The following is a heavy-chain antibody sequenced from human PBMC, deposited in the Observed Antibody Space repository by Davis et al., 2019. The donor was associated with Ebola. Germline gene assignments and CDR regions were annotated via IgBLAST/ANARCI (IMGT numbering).Heavy chain of an antibody. D-gene: IGHD3-16*02. CDR3: ARCMITFGGVIVGFDY. J-gene: IGHJ4*02. CDR1: GGSISSSSYY. V-gene: IGHV4-39*01. CDR2: IYYSGST. Sequence: PSETLSLTCTVSGGSISSSSYYWGLIRQPPGKGLEWIGSIYYSGSTYYNPSLKSRVTISVDTSKNQFSLKLSSVTAADTAVYYCARCMITFGGVIVGFDYWGQGTLVTVSS.